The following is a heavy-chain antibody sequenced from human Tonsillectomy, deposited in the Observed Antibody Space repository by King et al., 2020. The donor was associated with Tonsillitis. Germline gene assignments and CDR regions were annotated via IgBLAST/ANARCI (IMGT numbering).Heavy chain of an antibody. J-gene: IGHJ3*01. Sequence: VQLVQSGTEVKKPGSSVKVSCKASGGTFSSYAISWVRQAPGQGLEWMGGIIPMFGTANYAQKFLGRVTITADESTSTAYMELSSLRSEDTAVYYCARGGPLSNIFDVWGQGTMVTVSS. CDR2: IIPMFGTA. V-gene: IGHV1-69*01. CDR3: ARGGPLSNIFDV. D-gene: IGHD3-16*02. CDR1: GGTFSSYA.